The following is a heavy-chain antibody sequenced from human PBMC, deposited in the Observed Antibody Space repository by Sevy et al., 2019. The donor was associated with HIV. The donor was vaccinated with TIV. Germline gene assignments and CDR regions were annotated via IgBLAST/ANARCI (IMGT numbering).Heavy chain of an antibody. Sequence: GGSLRLSCAASGFTFSGSAMHWVRQASGKGLEWVGRIRSKANSYATAYAASVKGRFTISRDDSKNTAYLQMNSLKTEDTAVYYCTRSMEWVVISSFDDWGQGTLVTVSS. D-gene: IGHD3-22*01. V-gene: IGHV3-73*01. CDR1: GFTFSGSA. CDR3: TRSMEWVVISSFDD. CDR2: IRSKANSYAT. J-gene: IGHJ4*02.